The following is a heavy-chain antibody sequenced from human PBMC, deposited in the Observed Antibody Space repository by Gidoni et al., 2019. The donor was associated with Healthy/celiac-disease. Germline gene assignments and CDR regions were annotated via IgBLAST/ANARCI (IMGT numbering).Heavy chain of an antibody. V-gene: IGHV3-33*01. CDR1: GFTFSSYG. CDR2: IWYDGSNK. D-gene: IGHD3-10*01. Sequence: QVQLVESGGGVVQPGRSLRLSCDASGFTFSSYGMHWVRQAPGKGLEWVAVIWYDGSNKYYADSVKGRFTISRDNSKNTLYLQMNSLRAEDTAVYYCARDDLPGSGPRPDYWGQGTLVTVSS. CDR3: ARDDLPGSGPRPDY. J-gene: IGHJ4*02.